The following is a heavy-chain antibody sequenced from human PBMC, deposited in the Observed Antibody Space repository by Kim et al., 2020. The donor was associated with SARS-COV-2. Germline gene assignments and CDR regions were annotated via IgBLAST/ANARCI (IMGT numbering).Heavy chain of an antibody. Sequence: DYAVSVKSRITINPDTSKNHFSLQLNSVTPEDTAVYYCVRVLAAGGTFDYWGQGTLVTVSS. D-gene: IGHD6-13*01. V-gene: IGHV6-1*01. CDR3: VRVLAAGGTFDY. J-gene: IGHJ4*02.